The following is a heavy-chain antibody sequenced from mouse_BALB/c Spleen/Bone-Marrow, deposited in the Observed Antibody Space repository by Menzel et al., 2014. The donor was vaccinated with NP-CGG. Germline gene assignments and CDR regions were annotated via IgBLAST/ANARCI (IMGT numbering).Heavy chain of an antibody. J-gene: IGHJ3*01. V-gene: IGHV1-7*01. Sequence: VQLQQSGAELAKPGASVRMSCKASGYTFTNYWMHWVKPRPGQGLEWIGYINPSTGYTEYNQKFKDKATLTADKSSSTAYMQLSSLTSEDSSVFYCTRRAYGGSYGFAYWGQGTLVTVSA. CDR3: TRRAYGGSYGFAY. D-gene: IGHD1-1*01. CDR2: INPSTGYT. CDR1: GYTFTNYW.